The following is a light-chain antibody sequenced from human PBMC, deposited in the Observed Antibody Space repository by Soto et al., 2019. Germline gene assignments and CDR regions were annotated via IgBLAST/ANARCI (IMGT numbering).Light chain of an antibody. CDR2: GAS. V-gene: IGKV3-15*01. CDR3: QQYGSSGT. Sequence: EIVMTQSPATLSVSPGERATLSCRASQSVSSNLAWYQQKPGQAPRLLIYGASTRATGIPARFSGSGSGTEFTLTISSLQSEYFAVYYCQQYGSSGTFGQGTKVDIK. CDR1: QSVSSN. J-gene: IGKJ1*01.